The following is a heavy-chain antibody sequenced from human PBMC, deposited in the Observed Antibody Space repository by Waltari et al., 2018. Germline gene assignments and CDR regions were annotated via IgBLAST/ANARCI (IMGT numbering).Heavy chain of an antibody. Sequence: EVQLVQSGAEVKKPGESLKISCKGSGYSFTSYWIGWVRQMPGKGLEWMGIIFPVDSDTRYSPSFQGQVTISADKSISTAYLQWSSLKASDTAMYYCARLENVWGSSPGGMDVWGQGTTVTVSS. CDR3: ARLENVWGSSPGGMDV. CDR2: IFPVDSDT. CDR1: GYSFTSYW. D-gene: IGHD6-6*01. J-gene: IGHJ6*02. V-gene: IGHV5-51*03.